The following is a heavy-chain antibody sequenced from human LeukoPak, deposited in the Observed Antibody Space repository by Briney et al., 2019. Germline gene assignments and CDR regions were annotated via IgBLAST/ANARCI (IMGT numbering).Heavy chain of an antibody. Sequence: PSETLSLTCTVSGGSVITNTFYWGWIRQPPGKGLGWIGTIFHSGSTFYNPSLKSRVTISVDTSKNQFSLKLSSVTAADTAVYYCARLSYYDFWSGYSSNQLFIDYWGQGTLVTVSS. D-gene: IGHD3-3*01. CDR3: ARLSYYDFWSGYSSNQLFIDY. CDR1: GGSVITNTFY. V-gene: IGHV4-39*01. CDR2: IFHSGST. J-gene: IGHJ4*02.